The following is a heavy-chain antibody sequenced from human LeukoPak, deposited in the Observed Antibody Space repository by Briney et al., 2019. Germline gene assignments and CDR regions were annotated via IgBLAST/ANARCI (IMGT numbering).Heavy chain of an antibody. D-gene: IGHD1-26*01. V-gene: IGHV3-53*01. J-gene: IGHJ4*02. CDR2: IYSGGDT. CDR3: ARAISGSYDFDY. CDR1: GFTVSGNY. Sequence: GGSLRLSCAASGFTVSGNYMSWVRQAPGKGLECVAVIYSGGDTYYADSVKGRFTISRDNAKNSLYLQMNSLRAEDTAVYYCARAISGSYDFDYWGQGTLVTVSS.